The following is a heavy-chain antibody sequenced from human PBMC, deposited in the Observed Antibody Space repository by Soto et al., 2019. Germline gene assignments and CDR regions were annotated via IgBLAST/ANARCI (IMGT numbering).Heavy chain of an antibody. D-gene: IGHD4-17*01. CDR2: ISGSGGST. J-gene: IGHJ6*02. V-gene: IGHV3-23*01. CDR3: AKTYGDYGYHMGMGSGMDV. Sequence: GGSLRLSCAASGFTFSSYAMSWVRQAPGKGLEWVSAISGSGGSTYYADSVKGRFTISRDNSKNTLYLQMNSLRAEDTAVYYCAKTYGDYGYHMGMGSGMDVWGQGTTVTVSS. CDR1: GFTFSSYA.